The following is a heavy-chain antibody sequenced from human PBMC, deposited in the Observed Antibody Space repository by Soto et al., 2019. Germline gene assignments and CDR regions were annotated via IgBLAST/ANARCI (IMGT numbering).Heavy chain of an antibody. V-gene: IGHV3-33*01. CDR3: AREGVAGTLDY. D-gene: IGHD6-19*01. CDR1: GFTFSSYG. J-gene: IGHJ4*02. Sequence: QVQLVESGGGVVQPGRSLRLSCAASGFTFSSYGMHWVRQAPGKGLEWVAVIWYDGSNKYYADSVKGRFTISRDNSKNTLYLQMNSLRAEDTAVYYCAREGVAGTLDYWGQGTLVTVSS. CDR2: IWYDGSNK.